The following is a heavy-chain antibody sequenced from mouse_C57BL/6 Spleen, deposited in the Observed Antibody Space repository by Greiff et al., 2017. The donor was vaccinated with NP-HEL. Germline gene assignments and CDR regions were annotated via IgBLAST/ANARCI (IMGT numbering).Heavy chain of an antibody. Sequence: EVQLQQSGPELVKPGASVKMSCKASGYTFTDYNMHWVKQSHGKSLEWIGYINPNNGGTSYNQKFKGKATLTVNKSSSTAYMELRSLTSEDSAVYYCARWPYYGSSPYAMDYWGQGTSVTVSS. CDR3: ARWPYYGSSPYAMDY. CDR1: GYTFTDYN. J-gene: IGHJ4*01. CDR2: INPNNGGT. D-gene: IGHD1-1*01. V-gene: IGHV1-22*01.